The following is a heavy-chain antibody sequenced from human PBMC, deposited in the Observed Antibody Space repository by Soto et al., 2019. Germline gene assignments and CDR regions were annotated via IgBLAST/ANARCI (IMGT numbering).Heavy chain of an antibody. CDR2: IQSGGPT. CDR1: GFTVSSKY. V-gene: IGHV3-66*01. CDR3: ARDDVLCEGGRCYEGPLDV. Sequence: EVHLVESGGGLVQPGGSLRLSCAASGFTVSSKYMSWVRQAPGKGLEWVSLIQSGGPTYYADSVKGRFTISRDTSENTLHLKMDRLSAEDTAVSYCARDDVLCEGGRCYEGPLDVWGKGTTVTVSS. D-gene: IGHD2-15*01. J-gene: IGHJ6*04.